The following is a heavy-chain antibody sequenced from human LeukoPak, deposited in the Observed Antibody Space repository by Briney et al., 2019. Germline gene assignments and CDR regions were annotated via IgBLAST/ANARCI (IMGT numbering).Heavy chain of an antibody. D-gene: IGHD6-19*01. V-gene: IGHV1-46*01. CDR3: ARGGRERYSSGWTDAFDI. CDR2: INPRGGST. Sequence: GASVKVSCKASGYTFTSYYMHWVRQAPGQGLEWMGIINPRGGSTSYAQKFQGRVTMTRDTSTSTVYMELSSLSSEDTAVYYCARGGRERYSSGWTDAFDIWGQGTMVTVSS. J-gene: IGHJ3*02. CDR1: GYTFTSYY.